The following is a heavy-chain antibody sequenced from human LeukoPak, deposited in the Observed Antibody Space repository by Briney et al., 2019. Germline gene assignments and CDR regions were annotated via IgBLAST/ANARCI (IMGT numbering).Heavy chain of an antibody. J-gene: IGHJ5*02. CDR3: ARGRIYYGSGSYAGWFDP. CDR2: INHSGST. CDR1: GGSFSGYY. V-gene: IGHV4-34*01. D-gene: IGHD3-10*01. Sequence: SETLSLTCAVYGGSFSGYYWSWIRQPPGKGLEWIGEINHSGSTNYNPSLKSRVTISVDTSKNQFSLKLSSVTAADTAVYYCARGRIYYGSGSYAGWFDPWGQGTLVTVSS.